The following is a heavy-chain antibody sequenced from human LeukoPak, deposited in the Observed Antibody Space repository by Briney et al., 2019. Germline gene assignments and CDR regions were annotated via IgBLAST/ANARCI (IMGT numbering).Heavy chain of an antibody. J-gene: IGHJ6*03. CDR2: ISGSGGST. V-gene: IGHV3-23*01. CDR1: GFTFSSYA. CDR3: AKGTSWVSHYYYMDV. Sequence: GGSLRLSCAASGFTFSSYAMSWVRQAPGKGLEWVSAISGSGGSTYYADSVKGRFTISRDNSKNTLYLQMNSLRAEDTAVYYCAKGTSWVSHYYYMDVWGKGTTVTVSS. D-gene: IGHD2-8*01.